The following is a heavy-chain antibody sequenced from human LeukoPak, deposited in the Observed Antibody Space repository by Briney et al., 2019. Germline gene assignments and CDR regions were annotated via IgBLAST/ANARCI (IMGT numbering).Heavy chain of an antibody. D-gene: IGHD2-2*01. J-gene: IGHJ6*02. V-gene: IGHV1-18*01. CDR2: IGVYNGNT. Sequence: ASVKVSCKASGYTFTSYGISWVRQAPGQGLEWMGWIGVYNGNTNYAQKLQGRVTMTTDTSTSTAYMELRSLRSDDTAVYYCARGPYCSSTSCYVGDYYYGMDVWGQGTTVTVSS. CDR3: ARGPYCSSTSCYVGDYYYGMDV. CDR1: GYTFTSYG.